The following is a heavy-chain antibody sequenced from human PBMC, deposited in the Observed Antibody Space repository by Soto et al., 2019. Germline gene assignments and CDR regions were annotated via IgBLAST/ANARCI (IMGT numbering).Heavy chain of an antibody. Sequence: EVQLVESGGDLVQPGGSLRLSCAASGFTVSSNYMSWVRQAPGKGLEWISIIYSAGNTYYADSVKGRFTISRDNSKNTLYRQMNSLGAEDTAVYYCARDFVVGGTTIIYYYGMDGWGQGTTVSVSS. CDR1: GFTVSSNY. J-gene: IGHJ6*02. CDR2: IYSAGNT. CDR3: ARDFVVGGTTIIYYYGMDG. D-gene: IGHD1-26*01. V-gene: IGHV3-66*01.